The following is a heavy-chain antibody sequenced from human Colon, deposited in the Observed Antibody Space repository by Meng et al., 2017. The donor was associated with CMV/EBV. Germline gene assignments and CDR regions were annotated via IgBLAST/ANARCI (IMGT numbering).Heavy chain of an antibody. J-gene: IGHJ4*02. D-gene: IGHD2-15*01. Sequence: SETLSLTCTVSGGSVRSSSHYWTWIRQPPGKELEWIGYVYYIGSTKYNPSLKSRVTISVDTSKNQFSLRLSSVTAADTAMYYCARDGRCSRSGGSCLDYWGQGALVTVSS. CDR2: VYYIGST. CDR3: ARDGRCSRSGGSCLDY. V-gene: IGHV4-61*01. CDR1: GGSVRSSSHY.